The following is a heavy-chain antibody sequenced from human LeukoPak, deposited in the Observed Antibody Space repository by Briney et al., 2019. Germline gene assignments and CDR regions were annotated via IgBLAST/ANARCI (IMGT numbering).Heavy chain of an antibody. Sequence: SETLALTCTVSGGSISRYYWSWIRQPPGKGLEWIGYIYYSGSTIYNPSLKSRVTISVDTSKNQFSLKLSSVTAADTAVYYCAGMRITTPTVRTLDYWGQGTLVTVSS. V-gene: IGHV4-59*01. CDR3: AGMRITTPTVRTLDY. J-gene: IGHJ4*02. D-gene: IGHD1-14*01. CDR1: GGSISRYY. CDR2: IYYSGST.